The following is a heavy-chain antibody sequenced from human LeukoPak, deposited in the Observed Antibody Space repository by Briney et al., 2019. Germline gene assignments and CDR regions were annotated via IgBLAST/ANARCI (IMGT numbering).Heavy chain of an antibody. J-gene: IGHJ5*02. Sequence: SETLSLTCTLSGGSITSSSYYWGWIRQPPGKGLEWIGSLYYSGSTYYNPSLKSRVTISADTSRNHPTLNLSSVTAADTAVYYCARCRTRTILLIATFDPWGQGTLVTVSS. CDR1: GGSITSSSYY. CDR2: LYYSGST. CDR3: ARCRTRTILLIATFDP. D-gene: IGHD2-21*01. V-gene: IGHV4-39*02.